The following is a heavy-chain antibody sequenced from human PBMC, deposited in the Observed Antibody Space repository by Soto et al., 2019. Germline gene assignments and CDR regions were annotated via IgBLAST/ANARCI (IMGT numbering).Heavy chain of an antibody. CDR1: GFSFSNVW. J-gene: IGHJ4*02. CDR2: SKSKSGGGTT. Sequence: EVQLVESGGGLVEPGGSLRLSCAASGFSFSNVWMSWVRQAPGKGLEWVGRSKSKSGGGTTDFAAPVKDRFTSSRVDSKNTLSLQMNSLNNEDTAVYYFQTAWGLEHWGQGTLVPVSS. V-gene: IGHV3-15*01. D-gene: IGHD1-1*01. CDR3: QTAWGLEH.